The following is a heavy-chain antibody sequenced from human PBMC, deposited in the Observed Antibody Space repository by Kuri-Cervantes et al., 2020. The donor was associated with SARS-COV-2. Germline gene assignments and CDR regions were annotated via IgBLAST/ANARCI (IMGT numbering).Heavy chain of an antibody. CDR2: ISSSSSYI. V-gene: IGHV3-21*01. Sequence: GESLKISCAASGFTVSTNYMSWVRQAPGKGLEWVSSISSSSSYIYYADSVKGRFTISRDNAKNSLYLQMNSLRAEDTAVYYCAREDSYGYGDYWGQGTLVTVSS. CDR1: GFTVSTNY. D-gene: IGHD5-18*01. CDR3: AREDSYGYGDY. J-gene: IGHJ4*02.